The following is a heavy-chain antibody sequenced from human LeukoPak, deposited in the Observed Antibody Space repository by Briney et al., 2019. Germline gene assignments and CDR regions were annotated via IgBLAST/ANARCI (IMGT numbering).Heavy chain of an antibody. Sequence: GGSLRLSCAASGFTFSSYWMSWVRQAPGKGLEWVANINQVGSEKYYVDSVKGRFTISRDNAKNSLYLQMSSLRAEDTALYYCASRSSVAASGPGWGQGTLVTVSS. V-gene: IGHV3-7*01. CDR2: INQVGSEK. J-gene: IGHJ4*02. CDR3: ASRSSVAASGPG. CDR1: GFTFSSYW. D-gene: IGHD2-15*01.